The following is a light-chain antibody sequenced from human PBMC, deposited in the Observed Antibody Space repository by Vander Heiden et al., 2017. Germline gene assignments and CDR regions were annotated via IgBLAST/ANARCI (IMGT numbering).Light chain of an antibody. CDR2: GAA. Sequence: EIVMTQSPASLSVFPGGRATLSCRASQSVGNKLGWYLQKPGQAPRLLFYGAASRATGVPARFSASGSGTEFALTISSLQPEDLGTYYCQQYDNWPYTFAQGTKLEI. J-gene: IGKJ2*01. CDR1: QSVGNK. CDR3: QQYDNWPYT. V-gene: IGKV3-15*01.